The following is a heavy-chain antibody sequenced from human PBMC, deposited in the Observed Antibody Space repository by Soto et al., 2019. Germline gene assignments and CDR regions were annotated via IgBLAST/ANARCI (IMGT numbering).Heavy chain of an antibody. V-gene: IGHV4-30-4*01. J-gene: IGHJ4*02. CDR1: GGSISSGDYY. D-gene: IGHD5-18*01. CDR3: ARGGGYRYGSAPPHGDY. Sequence: QVQLQESGPGLVKPSQTLSLTCTVSGGSISSGDYYWSWIRQPPGKGLEWIGYIYYSGSTYYNPSLTSRVTISVDTSKNQFSLKLSSVTAADTAVYYCARGGGYRYGSAPPHGDYWGQGTLVTVSS. CDR2: IYYSGST.